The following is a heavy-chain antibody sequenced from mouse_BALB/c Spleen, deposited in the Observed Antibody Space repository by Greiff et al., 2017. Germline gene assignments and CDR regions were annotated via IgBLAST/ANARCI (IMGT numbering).Heavy chain of an antibody. Sequence: EVKLMESGGGLVKPGGSLKLSCAASGFTFSSYAMSWVRQSPEKRLEWVASISSGGSTYYPDSVKGRFTISRDNARNILYLQMSSLRAEDTAMYYCAREGGYRYDAMDDWGQGTAVTVSA. V-gene: IGHV5-6-5*01. D-gene: IGHD2-14*01. CDR3: AREGGYRYDAMDD. CDR2: ISSGGST. J-gene: IGHJ4*01. CDR1: GFTFSSYA.